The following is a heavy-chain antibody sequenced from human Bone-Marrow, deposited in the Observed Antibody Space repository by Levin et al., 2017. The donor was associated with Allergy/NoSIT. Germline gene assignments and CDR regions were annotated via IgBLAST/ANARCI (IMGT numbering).Heavy chain of an antibody. CDR3: ARTLGYVDPFDI. Sequence: SCAASGFTFSTSHMSWVRQAPGKGLEWVSTISGSNGATYYADSVQGRLTISRDDSKNILNLQMNNLRADDTAVYCCARTLGYVDPFDIWGQGTMVTVSS. D-gene: IGHD5-12*01. V-gene: IGHV3-23*01. J-gene: IGHJ3*02. CDR2: ISGSNGAT. CDR1: GFTFSTSH.